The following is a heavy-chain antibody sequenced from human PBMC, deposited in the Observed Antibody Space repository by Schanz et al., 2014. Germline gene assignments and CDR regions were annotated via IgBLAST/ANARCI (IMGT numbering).Heavy chain of an antibody. J-gene: IGHJ6*02. D-gene: IGHD1-1*01. CDR3: AKAFRTTKYYGMDV. V-gene: IGHV3-23*04. Sequence: EVQLVESGGGLVQPGGSLRLSCAASGFTFSTYAMNWVRQAPGKGLEWVSGISGSGGDTYYVDSVKGRFTVSRDNSENTLSLLVNSLRGEDTATYYCAKAFRTTKYYGMDVWGQGTTVTVS. CDR2: ISGSGGDT. CDR1: GFTFSTYA.